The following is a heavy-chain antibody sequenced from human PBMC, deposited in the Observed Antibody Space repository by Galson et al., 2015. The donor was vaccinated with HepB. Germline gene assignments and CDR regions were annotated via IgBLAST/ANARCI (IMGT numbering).Heavy chain of an antibody. CDR1: GYTFTSYD. V-gene: IGHV1-8*01. D-gene: IGHD5-24*01. J-gene: IGHJ4*02. CDR3: ARDDEMGYGY. CDR2: MNPDSGNT. Sequence: SVKVSCKASGYTFTSYDINWVRQATGQGLEWMGWMNPDSGNTGYAQKLQGRVTMSRNTSISTAYLELGSLRSEDTAVYYCARDDEMGYGYWGQGTLVTVSS.